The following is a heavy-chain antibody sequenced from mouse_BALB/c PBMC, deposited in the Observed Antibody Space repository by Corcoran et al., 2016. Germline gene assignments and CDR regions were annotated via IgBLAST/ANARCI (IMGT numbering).Heavy chain of an antibody. V-gene: IGHV8-8*01. D-gene: IGHD1-1*01. Sequence: QVTLKESGPGISPPSQTLSLNCSVSGFTLSTFGMSIGWIRQPSGKGLEWLAHIWWNDDKYYNPALNSRLTISKDTSNNQVFLKIASVVTADTATYYCARIEGATVVATYYAMDYWGQGTSVTVSS. CDR1: GFTLSTFGMS. CDR2: IWWNDDK. J-gene: IGHJ4*01. CDR3: ARIEGATVVATYYAMDY.